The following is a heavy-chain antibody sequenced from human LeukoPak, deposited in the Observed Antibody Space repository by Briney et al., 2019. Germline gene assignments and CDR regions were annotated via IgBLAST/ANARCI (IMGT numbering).Heavy chain of an antibody. CDR3: AEEYYYDSSGYYSGY. CDR1: GGTFSSYA. D-gene: IGHD3-22*01. Sequence: SVKVSCKASGGTFSSYAISWVRQAPGQGLEWMGRIIPIFGTANYAQKLQGRVTITADKSTSTAYMELSSLRSEDTAVYYCAEEYYYDSSGYYSGYWGQGTLVTVSS. CDR2: IIPIFGTA. J-gene: IGHJ4*02. V-gene: IGHV1-69*06.